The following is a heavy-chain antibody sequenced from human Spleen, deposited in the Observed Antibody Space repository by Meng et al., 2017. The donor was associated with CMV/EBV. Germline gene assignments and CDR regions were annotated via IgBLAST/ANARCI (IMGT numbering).Heavy chain of an antibody. Sequence: QVQLVQSGAEVKKPGASVKVSCKASGNTFTDYHMHWVRQAPGQGLEWMGRINPNSGVTNYAQNFQGRVTMTRDTSISTAYMELTRLRSDDTAMYYCVREGDFTGPSGYWGQGTLVTVSS. D-gene: IGHD2-21*01. CDR1: GNTFTDYH. CDR3: VREGDFTGPSGY. CDR2: INPNSGVT. J-gene: IGHJ4*02. V-gene: IGHV1-2*06.